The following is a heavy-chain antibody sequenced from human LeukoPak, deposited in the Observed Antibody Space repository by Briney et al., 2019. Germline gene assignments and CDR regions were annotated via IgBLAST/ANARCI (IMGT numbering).Heavy chain of an antibody. V-gene: IGHV4-59*08. CDR3: ARLTSVAL. CDR1: GGSISNYY. J-gene: IGHJ4*02. CDR2: IYYSGST. D-gene: IGHD3-16*01. Sequence: PSETRSLTCTVSGGSISNYYWSWIRQPPGKGLEWIGYIYYSGSTNYNPSLKGRVTISIDTSKNQFSLKLSSVTAADTAVYYCARLTSVALWGQGTLVTVSS.